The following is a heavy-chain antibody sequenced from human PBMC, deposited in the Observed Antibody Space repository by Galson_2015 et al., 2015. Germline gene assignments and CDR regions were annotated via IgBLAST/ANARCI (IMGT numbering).Heavy chain of an antibody. Sequence: ALRLSCAASGFTFSSYAMSWGRQAPGKGREWVSAISGSGGSTYYADSVKSRFTISRDNSKNTLYLQMNSLSAEDTAVYYCAKAIGGSGSYAYYGMDVWGQGTTVTVSS. CDR3: AKAIGGSGSYAYYGMDV. V-gene: IGHV3-23*01. D-gene: IGHD3-10*01. CDR1: GFTFSSYA. J-gene: IGHJ6*02. CDR2: ISGSGGST.